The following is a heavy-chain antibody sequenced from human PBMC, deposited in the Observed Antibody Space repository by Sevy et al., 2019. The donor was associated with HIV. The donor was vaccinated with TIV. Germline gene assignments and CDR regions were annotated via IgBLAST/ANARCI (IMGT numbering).Heavy chain of an antibody. D-gene: IGHD1-7*01. CDR3: AREESLTGTTGFDY. V-gene: IGHV6-1*01. Sequence: QSQTLSLTCAISGDSVSSNSAAWNWIRQSPSRGLEWLGRTYYRSKWYNDYAVSVKSRITINPDTSKNQFSLKLNSVTPEDTAVYYCAREESLTGTTGFDYWGQGTLVTVSS. J-gene: IGHJ4*02. CDR2: TYYRSKWYN. CDR1: GDSVSSNSAA.